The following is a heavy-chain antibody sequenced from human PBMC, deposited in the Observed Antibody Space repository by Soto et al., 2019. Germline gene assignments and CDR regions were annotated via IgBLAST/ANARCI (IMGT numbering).Heavy chain of an antibody. CDR2: INHSGST. Sequence: PSETLSLTCAVYGGSFSGYYWSWIRQPPGKGLEWIGEINHSGSTNYNPSLKSRVTISVDTSKNQFSLKLSSVTAADTAVYYCARGITIFGVVTHPYYYYYGMDVWGQGTTVTVSS. V-gene: IGHV4-34*01. J-gene: IGHJ6*02. CDR1: GGSFSGYY. CDR3: ARGITIFGVVTHPYYYYYGMDV. D-gene: IGHD3-3*01.